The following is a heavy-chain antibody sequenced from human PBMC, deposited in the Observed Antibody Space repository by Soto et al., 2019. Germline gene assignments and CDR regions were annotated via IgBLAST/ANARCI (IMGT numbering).Heavy chain of an antibody. J-gene: IGHJ6*02. D-gene: IGHD2-15*01. CDR3: ARVGIVVVVAADYYGMDV. V-gene: IGHV1-3*01. Sequence: QVQLVQSGAEVKKPGASVKVSCKASGYTFTSYAMHWVRQAPGQRLEWMGWINAGNGNTKYSQKXQGRVTIARDXXAXTXCMELSSLRSEDTAVYYCARVGIVVVVAADYYGMDVWGQGTTVTVSS. CDR2: INAGNGNT. CDR1: GYTFTSYA.